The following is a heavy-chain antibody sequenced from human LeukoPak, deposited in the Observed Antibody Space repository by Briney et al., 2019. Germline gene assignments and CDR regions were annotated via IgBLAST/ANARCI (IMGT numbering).Heavy chain of an antibody. CDR2: IYYSGST. Sequence: SETLSLTCTVSGGSISSYYWSWIRQPPGKGLEWIGYIYYSGSTNYNPSLKSRVTISVDTSKNQFSLKLSSVTAADTAVYYCARASYDFWSQGAFDIWGQGTMVTVSS. D-gene: IGHD3-3*01. CDR1: GGSISSYY. J-gene: IGHJ3*02. CDR3: ARASYDFWSQGAFDI. V-gene: IGHV4-59*08.